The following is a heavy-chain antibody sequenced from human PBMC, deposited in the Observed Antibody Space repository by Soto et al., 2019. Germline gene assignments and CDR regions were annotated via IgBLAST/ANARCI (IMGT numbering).Heavy chain of an antibody. CDR1: GGTFSSYA. Sequence: SVKVSCKASGGTFSSYAISWVRQAPGQGLEWMGGIIPIFGTANYAQKFQGRVTITADESTSTAYMELSNLRSEDTAVYYCARDGGLVDADYWGQGTLVTVSS. J-gene: IGHJ4*02. V-gene: IGHV1-69*13. D-gene: IGHD2-15*01. CDR2: IIPIFGTA. CDR3: ARDGGLVDADY.